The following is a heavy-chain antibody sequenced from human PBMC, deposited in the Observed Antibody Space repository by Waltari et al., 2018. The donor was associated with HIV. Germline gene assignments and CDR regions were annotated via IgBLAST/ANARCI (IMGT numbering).Heavy chain of an antibody. CDR3: ARDDGGSYAGSACDI. Sequence: EVQLVESGGGLVQPGGSVRLSCAAFGFSFSSYEMSWVRQAPGKGLEWLSYISSSGITIYYADSGKGRFTISRDNAKNSLYLQMNSLRAEDTAVYYCARDDGGSYAGSACDIWGQGTMVTVSS. D-gene: IGHD1-26*01. CDR1: GFSFSSYE. J-gene: IGHJ3*02. CDR2: ISSSGITI. V-gene: IGHV3-48*03.